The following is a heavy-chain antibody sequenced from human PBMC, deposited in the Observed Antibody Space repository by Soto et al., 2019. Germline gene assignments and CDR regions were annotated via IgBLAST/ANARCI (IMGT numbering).Heavy chain of an antibody. CDR2: ISAYNGNT. J-gene: IGHJ6*02. V-gene: IGHV1-18*04. CDR1: GYTFTSYG. CDR3: ASGYSSSWGAHYYYGMDV. D-gene: IGHD6-13*01. Sequence: QVQLVQSGAEVKKPGASVKVSCKASGYTFTSYGISWVRQAPGQGLEWMGWISAYNGNTNYAQKLQGRVTMTTDTSTSTAYMELRSWRSDDTAVYYCASGYSSSWGAHYYYGMDVWGQGTTVTVSS.